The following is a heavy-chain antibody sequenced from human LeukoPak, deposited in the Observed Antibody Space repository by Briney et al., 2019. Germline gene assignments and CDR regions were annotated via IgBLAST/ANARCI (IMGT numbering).Heavy chain of an antibody. V-gene: IGHV1-2*02. CDR3: ARDRGTWNDDGFDY. Sequence: ASVKVSCKASGYTFTGYYMHWVRQAPGQGLEWMGWINPNSGGTNYAQKFQGRVTMTRDTSISTAYMELSRLRSDDTAVYYCARDRGTWNDDGFDYWGQGTLVTVSS. CDR2: INPNSGGT. J-gene: IGHJ4*02. CDR1: GYTFTGYY. D-gene: IGHD1-1*01.